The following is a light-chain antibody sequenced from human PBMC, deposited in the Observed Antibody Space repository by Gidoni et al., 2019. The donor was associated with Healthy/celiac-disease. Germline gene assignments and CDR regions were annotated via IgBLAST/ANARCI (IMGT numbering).Light chain of an antibody. CDR2: DAS. Sequence: ELVLTPSPATLSLSPGERATLSCRASQSVSSYLAWYQQKPGQAPRLLIYDASNRATGIPARFSGSGSGTDFTLTISSLEPEDFAVYYCQQRSNWPPSITFXXXTRLEIK. J-gene: IGKJ5*01. CDR3: QQRSNWPPSIT. V-gene: IGKV3-11*01. CDR1: QSVSSY.